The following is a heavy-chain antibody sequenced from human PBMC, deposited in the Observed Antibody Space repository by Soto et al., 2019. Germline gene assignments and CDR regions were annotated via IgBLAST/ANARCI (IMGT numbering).Heavy chain of an antibody. CDR3: SLSARYYGMDV. Sequence: EVQLLESGGGLVQPGGSLRLSCAASGFTFSSYAMSWVRQAPGKGLEWVSSISTSGGSTYYADSVKGRFTISRDNSNNTLYLQMYSLGAEDTAVYYCSLSARYYGMDVWGLGTTVTVSS. CDR2: ISTSGGST. CDR1: GFTFSSYA. V-gene: IGHV3-23*01. J-gene: IGHJ6*02.